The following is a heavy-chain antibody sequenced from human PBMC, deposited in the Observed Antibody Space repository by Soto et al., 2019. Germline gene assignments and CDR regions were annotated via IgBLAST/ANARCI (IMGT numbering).Heavy chain of an antibody. J-gene: IGHJ4*02. Sequence: GGSLRLSCAASGFTFSSYAMSWVRQAPGKGLEWVSAISGSGGSTYYADSVKGRFTISRDNSKNTLYLQMNSLRAEDTAVYYCAKVLVAQIILYPFDYWGQGTLVTVSS. V-gene: IGHV3-23*01. CDR1: GFTFSSYA. CDR2: ISGSGGST. CDR3: AKVLVAQIILYPFDY. D-gene: IGHD2-8*01.